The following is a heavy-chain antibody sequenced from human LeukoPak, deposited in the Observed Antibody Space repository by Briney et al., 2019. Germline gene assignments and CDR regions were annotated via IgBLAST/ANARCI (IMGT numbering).Heavy chain of an antibody. CDR3: AKDLRRWELQPPFDY. CDR2: ITTGGSSI. CDR1: GFTFSAYA. J-gene: IGHJ4*02. D-gene: IGHD1-26*01. Sequence: GGSLRLSCAGSGFTFSAYAMAWVRQVSGKGLECVSLITTGGSSIFYADSVKGRFTISRNNAKNALYLQMNSLRAEDTAVYYCAKDLRRWELQPPFDYWGQGTLVTVSS. V-gene: IGHV3-48*04.